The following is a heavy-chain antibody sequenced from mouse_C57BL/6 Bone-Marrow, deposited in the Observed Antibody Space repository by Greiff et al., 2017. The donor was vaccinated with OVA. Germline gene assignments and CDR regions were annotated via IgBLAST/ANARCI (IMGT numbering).Heavy chain of an antibody. J-gene: IGHJ3*01. Sequence: QVQLQQSGAELVRPGTSVKVSCKASGYAFTNYLIEWVKQRPGQGLEWIGVINPGSGGTNYNEKFKGKATLTADKSSSTAYMQLSSLTSEDSAVYFCARGGLRYWGQGTLVTVSA. CDR1: GYAFTNYL. CDR2: INPGSGGT. CDR3: ARGGLRY. D-gene: IGHD1-1*01. V-gene: IGHV1-54*01.